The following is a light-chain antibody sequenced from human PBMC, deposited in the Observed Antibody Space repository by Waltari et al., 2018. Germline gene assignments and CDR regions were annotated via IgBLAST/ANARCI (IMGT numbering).Light chain of an antibody. V-gene: IGKV4-1*01. J-gene: IGKJ4*01. CDR3: RQYYRGPVT. CDR1: QTVFHNSNNKNF. CDR2: WAS. Sequence: DIVMTQSPDFLAVSLGERATLTCTSSQTVFHNSNNKNFLAWYRQKPGQPPKQLIYWASSRASGVLARISGGGAATDFTLTINSLQAEAVAVYCCRQYYRGPVTFGGATKVEIK.